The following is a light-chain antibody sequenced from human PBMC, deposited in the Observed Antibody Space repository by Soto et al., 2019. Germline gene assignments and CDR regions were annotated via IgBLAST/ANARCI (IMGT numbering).Light chain of an antibody. CDR2: GAS. V-gene: IGKV3-15*01. CDR1: QSVSSN. J-gene: IGKJ4*01. Sequence: EVVMTQSPDTLSVSPGERATLSCRASQSVSSNLAWYQQKLGQAPRLLIYGASTRATDIPARFSGSGSGTEFTLTISSLQSEDFAIYYCQQYKYWPLAFGGGTKVDIK. CDR3: QQYKYWPLA.